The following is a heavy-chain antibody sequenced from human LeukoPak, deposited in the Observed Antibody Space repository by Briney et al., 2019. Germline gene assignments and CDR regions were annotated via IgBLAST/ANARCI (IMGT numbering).Heavy chain of an antibody. CDR3: AKDLIL. CDR2: IFRGDDT. CDR1: GFIVSQNY. V-gene: IGHV3-66*02. Sequence: GGSLRLSCAASGFIVSQNYMSRVRQAPGKGLEWVSVIFRGDDTNYVDSVKGRFTISRDNSKNTLYLQMFSLRPEDTAVYFCAKDLILWGQGTVVTVSS. J-gene: IGHJ3*01.